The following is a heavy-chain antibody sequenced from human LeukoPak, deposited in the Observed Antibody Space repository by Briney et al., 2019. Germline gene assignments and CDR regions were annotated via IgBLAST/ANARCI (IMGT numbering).Heavy chain of an antibody. CDR3: ARENYDSPFDY. D-gene: IGHD3-3*01. V-gene: IGHV4-59*01. J-gene: IGHJ4*02. CDR1: GGSISSYS. Sequence: PSETLSLTCTVSGGSISSYSWSWIRQPPGKRLEWIGYIYYSGSTNYNPSLKSRVTISVDTSKNQFSLKLSSVTAADTAVYYCARENYDSPFDYWGQGTLVTVSS. CDR2: IYYSGST.